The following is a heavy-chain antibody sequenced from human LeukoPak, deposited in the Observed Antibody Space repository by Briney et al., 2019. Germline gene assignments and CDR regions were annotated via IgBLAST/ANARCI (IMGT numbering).Heavy chain of an antibody. CDR3: ATYRQVLLPFES. D-gene: IGHD2-8*02. CDR1: GFTVSSNY. V-gene: IGHV3-53*01. Sequence: AGGSLRLSCAASGFTVSSNYMSWIRQAPGKGLEWVSVIYRGGNTYYAESVKGRFTISRDNSKNTVYLQMNSLRAEDTGVYYCATYRQVLLPFESWGQGTLVTVSS. CDR2: IYRGGNT. J-gene: IGHJ4*02.